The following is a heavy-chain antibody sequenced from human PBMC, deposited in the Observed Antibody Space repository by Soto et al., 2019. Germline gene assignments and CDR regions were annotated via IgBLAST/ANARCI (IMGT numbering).Heavy chain of an antibody. V-gene: IGHV3-72*01. CDR2: TRNKANSYTT. Sequence: GGSLRLSCAASGFTFSDHYMDWVRQAPGKGLEWVGRTRNKANSYTTEYAASVKGRFTISRDDSKNSLYLQMNSLKTEDTAVYYCARGYCSGGSCYSPYNWGQGTLVTVSS. J-gene: IGHJ4*02. CDR3: ARGYCSGGSCYSPYN. D-gene: IGHD2-15*01. CDR1: GFTFSDHY.